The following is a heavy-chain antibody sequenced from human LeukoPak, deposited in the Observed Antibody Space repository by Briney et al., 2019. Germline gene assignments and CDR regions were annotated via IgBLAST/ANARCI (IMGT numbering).Heavy chain of an antibody. V-gene: IGHV3-53*04. J-gene: IGHJ3*02. CDR3: ARGIGQDAFDI. D-gene: IGHD2-21*01. CDR2: IYSGGGT. CDR1: GFTFNTNY. Sequence: GGSLRLSCAAYGFTFNTNYMSWVRQAPGKGLEWVSIIYSGGGTYYADSVKGRFTISRHISKNTLYLQMNSLRTEDTAVYFCARGIGQDAFDIWGQGTMVTVSS.